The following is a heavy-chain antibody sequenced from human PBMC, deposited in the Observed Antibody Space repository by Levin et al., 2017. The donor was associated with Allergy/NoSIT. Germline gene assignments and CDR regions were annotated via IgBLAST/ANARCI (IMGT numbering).Heavy chain of an antibody. CDR2: ISWNSGSI. Sequence: SCVASGFTFDDYAMHWVRQVPGKGLEWVSGISWNSGSINYADSVKGRFTISRDNARKSLYLQMNSLRVEDTALYYCAKDMVWFGEVSATGYGMEVWGQGTTVTVFS. CDR3: AKDMVWFGEVSATGYGMEV. V-gene: IGHV3-9*01. CDR1: GFTFDDYA. J-gene: IGHJ6*02. D-gene: IGHD3-10*01.